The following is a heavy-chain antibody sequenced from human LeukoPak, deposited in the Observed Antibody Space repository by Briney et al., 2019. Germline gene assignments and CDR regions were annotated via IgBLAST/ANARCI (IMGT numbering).Heavy chain of an antibody. CDR3: ARDMGGYCSGGSCYSGWFDS. D-gene: IGHD2-15*01. Sequence: GGSLRLSCAASGSTFTSYSMNWVRQAPGKGLEWVSSITSSGTYIYYADSVRGRFTISRDNAKNSLYLQMNSLRAEDTAVYYCARDMGGYCSGGSCYSGWFDSWGQGTLVTVSS. J-gene: IGHJ5*01. V-gene: IGHV3-21*01. CDR1: GSTFTSYS. CDR2: ITSSGTYI.